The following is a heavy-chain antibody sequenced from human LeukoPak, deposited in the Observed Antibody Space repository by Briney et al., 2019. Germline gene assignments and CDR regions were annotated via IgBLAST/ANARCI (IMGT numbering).Heavy chain of an antibody. J-gene: IGHJ6*03. Sequence: SGTLSLTCAVSGGSISNSNWWSWVRQSPVKGLEWIGEINDSEITNYNPSLENRVTMTVDKSRTQFSLKLNSVTAADTAVYYCATRRRYSSSWSPGYYCYYMDVWGKGTTVTVSS. V-gene: IGHV4-4*02. CDR1: GGSISNSNW. D-gene: IGHD6-13*01. CDR2: INDSEIT. CDR3: ATRRRYSSSWSPGYYCYYMDV.